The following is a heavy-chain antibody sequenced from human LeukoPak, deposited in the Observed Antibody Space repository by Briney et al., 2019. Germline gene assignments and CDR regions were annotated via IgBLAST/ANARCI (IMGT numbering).Heavy chain of an antibody. CDR2: ISAYNGNT. Sequence: ASVKVSCKASGYTFTSYGISWVRQAPGQGLEWMGWISAYNGNTNYAQKLKGRVTMTTDTSTSTAHMELRSLRSDDTAAYYCSRDSALWQRSDIVAATRVVFDIGGQGTMVTVSS. V-gene: IGHV1-18*01. CDR1: GYTFTSYG. D-gene: IGHD1-26*01. CDR3: SRDSALWQRSDIVAATRVVFDI. J-gene: IGHJ3*02.